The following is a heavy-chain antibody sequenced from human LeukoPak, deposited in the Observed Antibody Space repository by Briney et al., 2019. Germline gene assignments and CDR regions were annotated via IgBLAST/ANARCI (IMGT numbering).Heavy chain of an antibody. D-gene: IGHD6-19*01. V-gene: IGHV3-33*08. J-gene: IGHJ4*02. Sequence: GDSLRLSCTASGFTFTKYWMTWVRQAPGKGPEWVAVIWYDGSKKYYIDFAEGRFTISRDNSRNTLYLQMNSLRAEDTAVYYRARYYSHTSAWSEGGLDQWGQGTLVTVSS. CDR1: GFTFTKYW. CDR3: ARYYSHTSAWSEGGLDQ. CDR2: IWYDGSKK.